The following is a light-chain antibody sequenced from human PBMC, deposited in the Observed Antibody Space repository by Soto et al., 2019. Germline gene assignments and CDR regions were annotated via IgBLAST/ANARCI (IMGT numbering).Light chain of an antibody. J-gene: IGLJ3*02. Sequence: QSVLTQPASVSGSPGQSIAISCTGTSGDVGSYNLVSWYQQYPGKAPKLMIYEDTKRPSGVSNRFSGSKSGNTASLTISGLQADDEADYYCCSYSTSHTWMFGGGTKVSVL. CDR3: CSYSTSHTWM. CDR2: EDT. CDR1: SGDVGSYNL. V-gene: IGLV2-23*01.